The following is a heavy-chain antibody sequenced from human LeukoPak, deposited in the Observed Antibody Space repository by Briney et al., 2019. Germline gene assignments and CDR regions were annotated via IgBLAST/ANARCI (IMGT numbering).Heavy chain of an antibody. Sequence: PGGSLRLSCAASGFTFSSYAMHWVRQAPGKGLEWVAVISYDGSNKYYADSVKGRFTISRDNSKNTLYLQMNSLRAEDTAVYYCARDPPFYYDSSGLDYWGQGTLVTVSS. CDR1: GFTFSSYA. D-gene: IGHD3-22*01. CDR2: ISYDGSNK. V-gene: IGHV3-30-3*01. CDR3: ARDPPFYYDSSGLDY. J-gene: IGHJ4*02.